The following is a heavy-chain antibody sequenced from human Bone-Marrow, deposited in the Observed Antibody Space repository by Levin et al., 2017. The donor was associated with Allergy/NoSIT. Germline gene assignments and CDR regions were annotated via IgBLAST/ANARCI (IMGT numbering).Heavy chain of an antibody. V-gene: IGHV3-23*01. CDR2: ISGSGGST. J-gene: IGHJ4*02. D-gene: IGHD3-22*01. Sequence: SCAASGFTFSSYAMSWVRQAPGKGLEWVSAISGSGGSTYYADSVKGRFTISRDNSKNTLYLQMNSLRAEDTAVYYCAKDLYDSSGYRTSFDYWGQGTLVTVSS. CDR1: GFTFSSYA. CDR3: AKDLYDSSGYRTSFDY.